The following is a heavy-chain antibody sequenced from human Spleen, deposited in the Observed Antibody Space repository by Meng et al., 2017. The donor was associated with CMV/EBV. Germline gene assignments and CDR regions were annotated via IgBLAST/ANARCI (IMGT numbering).Heavy chain of an antibody. V-gene: IGHV1-18*01. J-gene: IGHJ4*02. Sequence: ASVKVSCKASDYTFTSYGINWVRQAPGQGLEWMGWISAYNGNTNYAQKLQGRVTMTTDTSTSTAYVELRSLRSDDTAVYYCARERATVTTGFDYWGQGTLVTVSS. CDR2: ISAYNGNT. CDR1: DYTFTSYG. D-gene: IGHD4-11*01. CDR3: ARERATVTTGFDY.